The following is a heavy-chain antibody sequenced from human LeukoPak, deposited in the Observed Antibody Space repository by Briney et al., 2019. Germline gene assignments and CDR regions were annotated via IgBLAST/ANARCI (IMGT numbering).Heavy chain of an antibody. CDR2: LYCGGNT. Sequence: GGSLSLFCAVSGFTVSSTYMSWVRQALGKGQEWFSVLYCGGNTYYADSVQGRFTISRDNSKNTLYLQMNSLRAEDTAVYYCARDSNYYYWGQGTLVTVPS. V-gene: IGHV3-66*02. CDR1: GFTVSSTY. D-gene: IGHD6-13*01. J-gene: IGHJ4*02. CDR3: ARDSNYYY.